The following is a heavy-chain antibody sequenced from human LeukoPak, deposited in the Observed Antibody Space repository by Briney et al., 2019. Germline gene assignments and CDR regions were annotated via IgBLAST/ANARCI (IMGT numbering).Heavy chain of an antibody. Sequence: GESLKISCKASGYIFTNYWIGWVRQMPGKGLEWMGIIYPGDSDTRYSPSFQGQVTISADKSISTAYLQWSSLKASDTAMYYCASFSRWSDDAFDIWGQGTMVTVSS. J-gene: IGHJ3*02. CDR1: GYIFTNYW. CDR2: IYPGDSDT. V-gene: IGHV5-51*01. D-gene: IGHD4-23*01. CDR3: ASFSRWSDDAFDI.